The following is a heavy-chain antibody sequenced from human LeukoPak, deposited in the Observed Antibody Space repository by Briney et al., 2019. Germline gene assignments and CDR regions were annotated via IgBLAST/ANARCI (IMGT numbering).Heavy chain of an antibody. Sequence: ASVKVSCKASGYTVTSYGFSWVRQAPGQGLEWMGWISAYNGNTNYAQKLQGRVTMTTDTSTSTAYMELRSLRSDDTAVYYCARDLYTMVRGVTSPIPFDYWGQGTLVTVSS. CDR1: GYTVTSYG. V-gene: IGHV1-18*01. CDR2: ISAYNGNT. J-gene: IGHJ4*02. D-gene: IGHD3-10*01. CDR3: ARDLYTMVRGVTSPIPFDY.